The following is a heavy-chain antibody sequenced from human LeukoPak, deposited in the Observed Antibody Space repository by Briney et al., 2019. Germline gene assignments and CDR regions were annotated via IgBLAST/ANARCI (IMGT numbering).Heavy chain of an antibody. CDR3: ARDLADCTSTSCFMAGLDY. V-gene: IGHV4-59*01. CDR2: IYYSGST. CDR1: GGSISTYY. J-gene: IGHJ4*02. Sequence: ETLSLTCTVSGGSISTYYWSWIRQPPGKGLEWIGSIYYSGSTNYNPSLKSRVTISLDTSKNQFSLKLSSVTAADTAVYYCARDLADCTSTSCFMAGLDYWGQGTLVTVSS. D-gene: IGHD2-2*01.